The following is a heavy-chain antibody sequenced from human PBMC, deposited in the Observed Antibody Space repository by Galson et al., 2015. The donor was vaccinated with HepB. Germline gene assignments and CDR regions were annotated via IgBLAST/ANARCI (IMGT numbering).Heavy chain of an antibody. CDR3: AKDKVVGAKYYYNGMDV. Sequence: SLRLSCAASGFTFSTYGIHWVRQAPGRGLEWVGVVSSDGSNKDYADSVKGRFTISRDNSKNTLYLQMNSLRDEDSAVYYCAKDKVVGAKYYYNGMDVWGQGTTVTVSS. CDR1: GFTFSTYG. CDR2: VSSDGSNK. J-gene: IGHJ6*02. D-gene: IGHD1-26*01. V-gene: IGHV3-30*18.